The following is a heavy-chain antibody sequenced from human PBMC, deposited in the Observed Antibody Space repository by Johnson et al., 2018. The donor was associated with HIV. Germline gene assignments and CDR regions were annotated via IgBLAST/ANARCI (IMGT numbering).Heavy chain of an antibody. Sequence: QVQLVESGGGVVQPGRSLRLSCVASGFTFDDYAMHWVRQAPGKGLEWVAVISYDGKSTYYADSVKVRFPISRDNSKNTLYLQMNSLRAEDTAVYYCAKGDKAYSYPLDAFDIWGQGTMVTVSS. V-gene: IGHV3-30-3*02. D-gene: IGHD5-18*01. CDR2: ISYDGKST. CDR1: GFTFDDYA. J-gene: IGHJ3*02. CDR3: AKGDKAYSYPLDAFDI.